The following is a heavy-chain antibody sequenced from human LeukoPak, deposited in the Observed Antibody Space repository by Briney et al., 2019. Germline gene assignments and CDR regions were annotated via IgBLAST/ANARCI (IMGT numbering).Heavy chain of an antibody. CDR3: ARDGGYSSGWVPGYFDY. Sequence: GGSLRLSCAASGFTFSAYYMSWVRQAPGKGLEWVSYISSSGSTIYYADSVKGRFTISRDNAKNLLYLQMNSLRAEDTAVYYCARDGGYSSGWVPGYFDYWGQGTLVTVSS. V-gene: IGHV3-11*04. D-gene: IGHD6-19*01. CDR2: ISSSGSTI. J-gene: IGHJ4*02. CDR1: GFTFSAYY.